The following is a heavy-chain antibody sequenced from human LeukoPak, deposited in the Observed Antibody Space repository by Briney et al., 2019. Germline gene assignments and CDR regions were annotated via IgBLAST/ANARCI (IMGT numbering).Heavy chain of an antibody. D-gene: IGHD4-17*01. V-gene: IGHV3-7*01. CDR3: ASGDSGDYVDAFDI. Sequence: GGSLRLSCAASGFTFSSYWMSWVRQAPGKGLEWEANIKQDGSEKYYVDSVKGRFTISRDNAKNSLYLQMNSLRAEDTAVYYCASGDSGDYVDAFDIWGQGTMVTVSS. CDR2: IKQDGSEK. J-gene: IGHJ3*02. CDR1: GFTFSSYW.